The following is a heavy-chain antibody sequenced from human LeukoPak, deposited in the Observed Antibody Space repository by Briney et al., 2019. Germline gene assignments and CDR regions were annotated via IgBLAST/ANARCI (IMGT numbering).Heavy chain of an antibody. J-gene: IGHJ4*01. CDR2: ITTSYA. V-gene: IGHV3-11*05. D-gene: IGHD6-19*01. CDR3: ARGQWLVPPFFDY. CDR1: GFTFSDYY. Sequence: GGSLRLSCAASGFTFSDYYMSWMRQAPGKGLEWVAYITTSYADYAGSVKGRFTISRDNVKNSLYLQMNSLRVEDTAVYYCARGQWLVPPFFDYWGHGTLVTVSS.